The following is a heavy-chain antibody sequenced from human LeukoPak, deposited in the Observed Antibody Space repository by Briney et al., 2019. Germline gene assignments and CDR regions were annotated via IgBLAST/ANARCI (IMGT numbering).Heavy chain of an antibody. D-gene: IGHD7-27*01. CDR2: IYYSGST. CDR1: GGSISTYY. J-gene: IGHJ5*02. V-gene: IGHV4-59*08. Sequence: SETLSLTCTVSGGSISTYYWSWIRQPPGKGLEWIGYIYYSGSTYYNPSLKSRVTISVDTSKNQSSLKLSSVTAADTAAYYCARVPAWGWFDPWGQGTLVTVSS. CDR3: ARVPAWGWFDP.